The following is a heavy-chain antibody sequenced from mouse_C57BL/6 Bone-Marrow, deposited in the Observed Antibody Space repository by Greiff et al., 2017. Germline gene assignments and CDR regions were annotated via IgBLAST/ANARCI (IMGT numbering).Heavy chain of an antibody. Sequence: EVQLQQSGPVLVKPGASVKMSCKASGYTFTDYYMNWVKQSHGQGLEWIGVINPYHGGTSYNQKFQGKATVTVDKSSSTAYMELNSLTSEDSAVYYCARDWEEDYWGQGTTLTVSS. J-gene: IGHJ2*01. CDR1: GYTFTDYY. V-gene: IGHV1-19*01. CDR2: INPYHGGT. CDR3: ARDWEEDY. D-gene: IGHD4-1*01.